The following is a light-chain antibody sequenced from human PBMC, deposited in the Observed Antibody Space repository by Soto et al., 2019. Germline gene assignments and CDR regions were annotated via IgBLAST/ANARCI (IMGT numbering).Light chain of an antibody. CDR3: QQYNSYSST. J-gene: IGKJ4*01. CDR1: QSISSW. V-gene: IGKV1-5*01. Sequence: DIQMTQSPSTLSASVGDRVTITCRASQSISSWLAWYQQKPGKAPKLLIYGASSLESGVPSRFSGSGSGTEFTLAISSLQPDDFATYYCQQYNSYSSTFGGGTKVDIK. CDR2: GAS.